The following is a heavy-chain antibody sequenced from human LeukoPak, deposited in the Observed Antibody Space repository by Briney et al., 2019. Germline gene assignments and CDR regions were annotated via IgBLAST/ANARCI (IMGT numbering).Heavy chain of an antibody. J-gene: IGHJ4*02. Sequence: GGSLRLSCAASGFTFSSYEMNWVRQAPGRGPEWVSYISSSGSTIYYADSVKGRFTISRDNAKNSLYLQMNSLRAEDTAVYYCASTWIFDYWGQGTLVTVSS. D-gene: IGHD1-1*01. V-gene: IGHV3-48*03. CDR1: GFTFSSYE. CDR2: ISSSGSTI. CDR3: ASTWIFDY.